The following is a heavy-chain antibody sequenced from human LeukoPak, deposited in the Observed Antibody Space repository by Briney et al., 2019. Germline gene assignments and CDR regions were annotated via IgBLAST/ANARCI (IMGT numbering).Heavy chain of an antibody. CDR1: GGSISSSSYY. CDR3: ARVHAGPDYYMDV. J-gene: IGHJ6*03. CDR2: IYYSGST. Sequence: SETLSLTCTVSGGSISSSSYYWGWIRQPPGKGLEWIGSIYYSGSTYYNPSLKSRVTISVDTSMNQFSLKLSSVTAADTAVYYCARVHAGPDYYMDVWGKGTTVTVSS. V-gene: IGHV4-39*07. D-gene: IGHD2-8*01.